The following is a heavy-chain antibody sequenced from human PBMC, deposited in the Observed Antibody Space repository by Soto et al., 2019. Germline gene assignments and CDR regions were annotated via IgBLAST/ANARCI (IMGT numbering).Heavy chain of an antibody. CDR2: ISWNSGSI. V-gene: IGHV3-9*01. Sequence: EVQLVESGGGLVQPGRSLRLSCAASGFTFDDYAMHWVRQAPGQGLEWVSGISWNSGSIGYADSVKGRFTISRDNAKSSLHLQMNSLRAEDTALYYCAKDWDYDSSGDFDYWGQGTLVTVSS. D-gene: IGHD3-22*01. CDR1: GFTFDDYA. J-gene: IGHJ4*02. CDR3: AKDWDYDSSGDFDY.